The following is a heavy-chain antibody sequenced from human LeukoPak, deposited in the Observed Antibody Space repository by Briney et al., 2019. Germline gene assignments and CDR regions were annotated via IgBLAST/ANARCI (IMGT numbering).Heavy chain of an antibody. CDR2: ITTGGPNT. V-gene: IGHV3-23*01. CDR1: GLTFSSYT. J-gene: IGHJ4*02. CDR3: AKDGGLWVSAHWGDS. Sequence: GGSLRLSCTASGLTFSSYTMSWVRQAPGKGLKWVSTITTGGPNTYYADSVKGRFTVSRDDSKNTLYLQMNSLRAEDTAVYYCAKDGGLWVSAHWGDSWGRGTLVTVSS. D-gene: IGHD7-27*01.